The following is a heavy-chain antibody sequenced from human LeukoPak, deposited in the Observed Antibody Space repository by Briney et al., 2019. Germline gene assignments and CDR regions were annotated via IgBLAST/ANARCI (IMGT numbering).Heavy chain of an antibody. CDR1: GYTFTSYD. D-gene: IGHD6-19*01. V-gene: IGHV1-8*01. CDR3: ARNGAVAGKYYYYGMDV. Sequence: ASVKVSCKASGYTFTSYDINWVRQATGQGLEWMGWMNPNSGNTGWAQKFQGRVTMTRNTSISTAYMELSSLRSEDTAVYYCARNGAVAGKYYYYGMDVWGQGTTVTVSS. CDR2: MNPNSGNT. J-gene: IGHJ6*02.